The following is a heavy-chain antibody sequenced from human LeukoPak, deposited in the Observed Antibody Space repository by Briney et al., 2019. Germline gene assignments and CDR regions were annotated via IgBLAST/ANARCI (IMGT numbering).Heavy chain of an antibody. J-gene: IGHJ4*02. CDR3: VRELEDYYDASGPPDY. V-gene: IGHV3-33*01. CDR2: IWHDGSKK. D-gene: IGHD3-22*01. CDR1: GFTFSGYG. Sequence: GGSLRLSCAASGFTFSGYGMQWVRQAPGDGLQWVAFIWHDGSKKYYADSVKGRFTVSRDDSKNTLYLQMNSLRAEDTAVYYCVRELEDYYDASGPPDYWGQGTLVTVSS.